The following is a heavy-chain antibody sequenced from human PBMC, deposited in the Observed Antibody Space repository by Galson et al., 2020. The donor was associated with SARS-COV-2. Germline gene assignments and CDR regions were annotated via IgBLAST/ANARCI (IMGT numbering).Heavy chain of an antibody. V-gene: IGHV3-7*01. CDR1: GFTSSDYW. D-gene: IGHD3-10*01. CDR2: IKEDGGEE. J-gene: IGHJ6*03. CDR3: ARDRGATDGEEERKREEEERDM. Sequence: GESPKISCAASGFTSSDYWMTWVRQAPGKGLEWVANIKEDGGEENYADSVKGRFTISRDNAMNSLNLQMNSLRAEDTAVYYCARDRGATDGEEERKREEEERDMWGKG.